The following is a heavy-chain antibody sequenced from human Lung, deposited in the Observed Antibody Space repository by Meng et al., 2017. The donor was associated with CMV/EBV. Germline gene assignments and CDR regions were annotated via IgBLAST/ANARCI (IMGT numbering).Heavy chain of an antibody. Sequence: AASGFPFSNSAMHWVRQAPGKGLQWVALIWYDGSNEYYADSAQGRFTISRDNSKNTLYLQMNSLRAEDTAVYYCAKGPTDFWSGYYIVSWXQGTLVTVSS. CDR2: IWYDGSNE. J-gene: IGHJ5*02. CDR3: AKGPTDFWSGYYIVS. V-gene: IGHV3-33*06. CDR1: GFPFSNSA. D-gene: IGHD3-3*01.